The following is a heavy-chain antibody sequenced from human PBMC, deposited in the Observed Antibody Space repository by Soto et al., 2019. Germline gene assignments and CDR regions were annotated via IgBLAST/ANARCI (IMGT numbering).Heavy chain of an antibody. D-gene: IGHD6-13*01. Sequence: QVQLVQSGAEVKKPGSSVKVSCKASGGTFSSYAISWVRQAPGQGLEWMGGIIPIFGTANYAQQFQGRVTITADETTSTACMELSSLRSEDTAVDYCARQAYSSSWYVSRNFDYWGQGTLVTVSS. J-gene: IGHJ4*02. CDR3: ARQAYSSSWYVSRNFDY. CDR2: IIPIFGTA. CDR1: GGTFSSYA. V-gene: IGHV1-69*12.